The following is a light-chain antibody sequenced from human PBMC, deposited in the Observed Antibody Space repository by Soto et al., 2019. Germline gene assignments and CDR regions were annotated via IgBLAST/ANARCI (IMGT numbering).Light chain of an antibody. CDR2: GAS. CDR3: QQYGSSSIT. V-gene: IGKV3-20*01. CDR1: QSVSSSY. J-gene: IGKJ5*01. Sequence: EIVLTQSAGTLSLSPRERATLSCRASQSVSSSYLAWYQQKPGQAPRLLIYGASSRATGIPDRFSGSGSGTDFTLTISRLEPEDFAVYYCQQYGSSSITFGQGTRLEIK.